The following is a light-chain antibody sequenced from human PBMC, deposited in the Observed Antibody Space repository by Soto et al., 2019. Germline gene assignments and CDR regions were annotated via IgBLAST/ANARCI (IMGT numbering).Light chain of an antibody. CDR3: QQRSNWPT. Sequence: EIVLTQSPATLSLSPGERATLSCSASQSVSSYLAWYQQKPGQAPRLLIYDASNRATGIPVRFSGSGSGTDFTLTISSLEPEDFAVYYCQQRSNWPTFGQGTRLEIK. J-gene: IGKJ5*01. CDR2: DAS. V-gene: IGKV3-11*01. CDR1: QSVSSY.